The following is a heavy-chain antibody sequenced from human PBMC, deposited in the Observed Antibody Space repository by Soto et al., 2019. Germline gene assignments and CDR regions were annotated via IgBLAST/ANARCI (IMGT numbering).Heavy chain of an antibody. V-gene: IGHV5-51*01. J-gene: IGHJ5*02. CDR2: IYPGDSDT. CDR3: AGSRGGGYYSSSHINWFDP. D-gene: IGHD6-6*01. Sequence: EVQLVQSGAEVKKPGESLKISCKGSGYSFTSYWIGWVRQMPGKGLEWMGIIYPGDSDTRYSPSFQGKVTISADKSISTAYLQWSSLKASDTAMYYCAGSRGGGYYSSSHINWFDPWGQGTMVTVSS. CDR1: GYSFTSYW.